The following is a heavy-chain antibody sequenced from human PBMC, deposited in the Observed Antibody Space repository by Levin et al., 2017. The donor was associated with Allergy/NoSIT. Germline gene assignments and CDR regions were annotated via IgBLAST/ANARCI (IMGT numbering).Heavy chain of an antibody. J-gene: IGHJ4*02. Sequence: SETLSLTCTVSGGSISSYYWSWIRQPPGKGLEWIGYIYYSGSTNYNPSLKSRVTISVDTAKNQFSLKLSSMTAADTAVYYCARHNQQLVKFDYWGQGTLVTVSS. CDR1: GGSISSYY. V-gene: IGHV4-59*08. CDR3: ARHNQQLVKFDY. CDR2: IYYSGST. D-gene: IGHD6-6*01.